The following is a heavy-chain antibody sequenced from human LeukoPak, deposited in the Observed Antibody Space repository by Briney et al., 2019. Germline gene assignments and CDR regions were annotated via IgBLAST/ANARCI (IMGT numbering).Heavy chain of an antibody. Sequence: PGGSLRLSCAASGFTFSSYAMHWVRQAPGKGLEWVAVISYDGSNKYYADSVKGRFTISRDNAKNSLYLQMNSLRAEDTAVYYCAREEYSSTWRFDYWGRGTLVTVSS. CDR2: ISYDGSNK. CDR3: AREEYSSTWRFDY. CDR1: GFTFSSYA. V-gene: IGHV3-30-3*01. D-gene: IGHD6-13*01. J-gene: IGHJ4*02.